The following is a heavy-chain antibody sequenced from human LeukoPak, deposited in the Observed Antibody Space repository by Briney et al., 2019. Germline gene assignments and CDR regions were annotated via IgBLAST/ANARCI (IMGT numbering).Heavy chain of an antibody. J-gene: IGHJ1*01. Sequence: ASEKVSCKASGYTFTSYYMHWVRQAPGQGLEWMGIINPSGGSTSYAQKFQGRVTMTRDTSTSTVYMELSSLRSEDTAVYYCARTCGGDCYAEYFQHWGQGTLVTVSS. CDR2: INPSGGST. CDR1: GYTFTSYY. CDR3: ARTCGGDCYAEYFQH. V-gene: IGHV1-46*01. D-gene: IGHD2-21*02.